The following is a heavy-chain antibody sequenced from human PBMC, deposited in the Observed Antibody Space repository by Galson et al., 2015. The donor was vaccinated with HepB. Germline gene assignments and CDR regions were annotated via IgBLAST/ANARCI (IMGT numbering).Heavy chain of an antibody. V-gene: IGHV3-21*01. CDR2: ISSSSSYI. Sequence: SLRLSCAASGFTFSSYSMNWGRQAPGKGLEWVSSISSSSSYIYYADSVKGRFTISRDNAKNSLYLQMNSLRAEDTAVYYCARGRGDFWSGYFREINNWFDPWGQGTLVTVSS. CDR3: ARGRGDFWSGYFREINNWFDP. D-gene: IGHD3-3*01. J-gene: IGHJ5*02. CDR1: GFTFSSYS.